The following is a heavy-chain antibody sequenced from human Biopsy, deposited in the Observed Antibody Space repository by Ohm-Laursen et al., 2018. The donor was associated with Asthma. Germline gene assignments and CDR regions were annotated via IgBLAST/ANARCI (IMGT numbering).Heavy chain of an antibody. CDR3: ARKAGSCISRTCYALDF. Sequence: SVKVSCKSLGGTFNTYVIGWVRQAPGQGLEWMGGINSVFGTTTYPQKFQDRVTITADDSTSTFYMELSSLRSEDTAVYYCARKAGSCISRTCYALDFWGQGTLVTVSS. D-gene: IGHD2-2*01. CDR1: GGTFNTYV. CDR2: INSVFGTT. J-gene: IGHJ4*02. V-gene: IGHV1-69*13.